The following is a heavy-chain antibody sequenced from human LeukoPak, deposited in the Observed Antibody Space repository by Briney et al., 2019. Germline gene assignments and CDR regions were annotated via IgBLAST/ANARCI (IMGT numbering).Heavy chain of an antibody. CDR1: GFTFDDYA. Sequence: GGSLRLSCAASGFTFDDYAMHWVRHAPGKGLEWVSGISWNSGSIGYADSVKGRFTISRDNAKNSLYLQMNSLRAEDTALYYCAKDILGTRVGAFDIWGQGTMVTVSS. CDR2: ISWNSGSI. V-gene: IGHV3-9*01. CDR3: AKDILGTRVGAFDI. D-gene: IGHD1-26*01. J-gene: IGHJ3*02.